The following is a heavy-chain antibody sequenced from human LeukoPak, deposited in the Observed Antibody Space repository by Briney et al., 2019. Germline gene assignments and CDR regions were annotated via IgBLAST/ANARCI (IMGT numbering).Heavy chain of an antibody. Sequence: SETLSLTCTVSGGSISTYYWSWIRRPPGKGLEWIGYIYYSGNTNYNPSLKTRVTISIDTSKNQFFLRLRSVTAADTAVYYCARVGEGCFDHWGQGTLATVSS. CDR2: IYYSGNT. CDR1: GGSISTYY. V-gene: IGHV4-59*01. J-gene: IGHJ4*02. CDR3: ARVGEGCFDH.